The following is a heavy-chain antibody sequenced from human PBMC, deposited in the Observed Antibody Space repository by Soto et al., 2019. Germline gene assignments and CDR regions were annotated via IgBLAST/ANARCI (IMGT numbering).Heavy chain of an antibody. V-gene: IGHV3-30*18. D-gene: IGHD5-18*01. CDR2: ISYDGSIK. CDR3: AKVRRMQLWFAIRLPSFYGMEV. J-gene: IGHJ6*02. CDR1: GFTFSSYG. Sequence: QVQLVDSGGCVVQPGRSLRLSSAASGFTFSSYGMHWVRQAPATGLEWVSIISYDGSIKYYADSVRGQFTISRDKSKNTLYLQMNSLRVEDTAAYYCAKVRRMQLWFAIRLPSFYGMEVWCQGTTVTCSS.